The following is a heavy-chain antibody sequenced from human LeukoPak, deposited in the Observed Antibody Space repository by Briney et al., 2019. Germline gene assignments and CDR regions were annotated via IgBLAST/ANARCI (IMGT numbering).Heavy chain of an antibody. CDR2: INPSGGST. D-gene: IGHD2-8*01. CDR3: ASVYLYGMDV. V-gene: IGHV1-46*01. Sequence: ASVRVSCKASGYSLTTYYMHWVRQAPGQGLEWMAIINPSGGSTNYAQKFQGRVTMTRDTPTNTVYMELSSLRTEDTAVYYCASVYLYGMDVWGQGTTVTVSS. CDR1: GYSLTTYY. J-gene: IGHJ6*02.